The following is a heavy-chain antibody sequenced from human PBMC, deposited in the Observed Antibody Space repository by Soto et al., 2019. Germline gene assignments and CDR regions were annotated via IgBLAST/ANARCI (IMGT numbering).Heavy chain of an antibody. CDR1: GFTFSRQW. V-gene: IGHV3-7*02. CDR3: ETHALFLSGPLAY. J-gene: IGHJ4*02. Sequence: EVPLVDSGGGLVQPGGSLRLSCAASGFTFSRQWMTWVRQAPGKGLEWVASINQDESDKYYVDSVKGRFTISRDNAKSLLFLQMNSLRAEDTAVYFCETHALFLSGPLAYWGQGTLVIVSS. D-gene: IGHD2-21*01. CDR2: INQDESDK.